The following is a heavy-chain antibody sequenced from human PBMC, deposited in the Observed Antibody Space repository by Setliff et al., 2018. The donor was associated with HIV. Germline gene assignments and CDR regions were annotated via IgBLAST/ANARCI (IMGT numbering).Heavy chain of an antibody. Sequence: ETLSLTCTVSGGSISSYYWSWIRQPPGKRLEWIGHINYSGTTNYNPSLKSRVTISVDTSKNQISLRLSSVTAADTAVYYCARRRPPPSGFYSKYYMDVWGKGTTVTVSS. D-gene: IGHD3-3*01. CDR1: GGSISSYY. CDR3: ARRRPPPSGFYSKYYMDV. J-gene: IGHJ6*03. CDR2: INYSGTT. V-gene: IGHV4-59*08.